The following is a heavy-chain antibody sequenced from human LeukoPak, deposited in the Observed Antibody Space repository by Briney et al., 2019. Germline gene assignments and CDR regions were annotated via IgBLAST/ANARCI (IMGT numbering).Heavy chain of an antibody. Sequence: ASVKVSCQASGYTFTGYYIHWVRQAPGQGLEWMGWINPNSGGTNFAQKFQDRVTMTRDTSIITAYMELSRLRSDDTAVYYCARDRLLAYCGGDCYSGGFDPWGQGTLVTVSS. CDR2: INPNSGGT. J-gene: IGHJ5*02. D-gene: IGHD2-21*02. V-gene: IGHV1-2*02. CDR3: ARDRLLAYCGGDCYSGGFDP. CDR1: GYTFTGYY.